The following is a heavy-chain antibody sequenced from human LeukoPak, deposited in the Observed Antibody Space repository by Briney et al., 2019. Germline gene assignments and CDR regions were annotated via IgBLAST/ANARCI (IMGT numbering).Heavy chain of an antibody. V-gene: IGHV1-2*02. CDR2: INPNSGGT. D-gene: IGHD6-6*01. CDR3: ATFEYTSSSLNY. J-gene: IGHJ4*02. Sequence: ASVKVAYKASGYTLTRHDMYWEQQAPGQEIELMRWINPNSGGTNYAQKFQGRVTMTRDTSISTAYMELSRLRSDDTAVYYCATFEYTSSSLNYWGQGTLVTVSS. CDR1: GYTLTRHD.